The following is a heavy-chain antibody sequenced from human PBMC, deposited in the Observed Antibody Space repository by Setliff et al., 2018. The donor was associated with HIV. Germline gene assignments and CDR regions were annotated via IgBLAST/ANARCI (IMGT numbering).Heavy chain of an antibody. D-gene: IGHD2-15*01. CDR1: GDSISNYY. CDR2: IYTTGST. J-gene: IGHJ2*01. V-gene: IGHV4-4*09. CDR3: ARDLIGYCSGGSCNTGLDWYFDL. Sequence: SETLSLTCTVSGDSISNYYWSWVRQPPGKGLEWIGYIYTTGSTNYNPSLKSRVTMSVDTSKNQFSLRLTSVTAADTAVYYCARDLIGYCSGGSCNTGLDWYFDLWGRGTLVTVSS.